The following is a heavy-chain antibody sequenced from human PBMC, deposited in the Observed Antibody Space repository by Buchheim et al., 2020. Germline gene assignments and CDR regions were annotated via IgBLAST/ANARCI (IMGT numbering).Heavy chain of an antibody. CDR1: GFTFSSYG. J-gene: IGHJ4*02. CDR2: IWYDGSNK. Sequence: QVQLVESGGGVVQPGRSLRLSCAASGFTFSSYGMHWVRQAPGKGLEWVAVIWYDGSNKYYADSVKGRFTISRDNSKNTLYLQMNSLRAEDTAVYYCARDGDVDYYDSSGLNQHFDYWGQGTL. CDR3: ARDGDVDYYDSSGLNQHFDY. V-gene: IGHV3-33*01. D-gene: IGHD3-22*01.